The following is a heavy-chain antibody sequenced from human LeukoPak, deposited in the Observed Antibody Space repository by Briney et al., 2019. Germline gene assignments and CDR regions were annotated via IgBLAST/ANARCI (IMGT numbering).Heavy chain of an antibody. Sequence: GGSLRLSCAASGFTFSSYAMHWVRQAPGKGLEWVAVISYDGSNKYYADSVKGRFTISRDNSKNTLYLQMNSLRAEDTAVYYCAREVGYGDYLGGRAFDIWGQGTMVTVSS. CDR2: ISYDGSNK. CDR1: GFTFSSYA. CDR3: AREVGYGDYLGGRAFDI. J-gene: IGHJ3*02. D-gene: IGHD4-17*01. V-gene: IGHV3-30-3*01.